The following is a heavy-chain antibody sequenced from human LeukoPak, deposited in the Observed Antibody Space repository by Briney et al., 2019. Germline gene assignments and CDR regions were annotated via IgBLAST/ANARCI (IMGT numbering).Heavy chain of an antibody. Sequence: PGGSLRLSCAASGFTVSSSYLTWVRQAPGKGLEWLSVIYSGGSTYYADSVKGRFTISRDNSKNTLYLQMNSLRGEDTAVYYCARTGPIDYWGRGTLVTVSS. CDR1: GFTVSSSY. CDR2: IYSGGST. CDR3: ARTGPIDY. D-gene: IGHD1-14*01. V-gene: IGHV3-66*02. J-gene: IGHJ4*02.